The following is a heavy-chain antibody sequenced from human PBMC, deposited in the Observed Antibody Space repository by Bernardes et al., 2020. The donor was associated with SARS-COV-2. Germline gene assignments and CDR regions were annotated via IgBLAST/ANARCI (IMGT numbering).Heavy chain of an antibody. Sequence: SESLSLTCTVSGVSISSSNYYWGWLLQPPGKGLEWIGSIYSSGSSYYNPSLQSRVRCSVDTSKNQFSLRLSFVTAADTAVYYCAGSSCGIDCYIGGLRSWDYGMDVWGQGTTVTVSS. J-gene: IGHJ6*02. V-gene: IGHV4-39*01. CDR3: AGSSCGIDCYIGGLRSWDYGMDV. CDR2: IYSSGSS. D-gene: IGHD2-21*02. CDR1: GVSISSSNYY.